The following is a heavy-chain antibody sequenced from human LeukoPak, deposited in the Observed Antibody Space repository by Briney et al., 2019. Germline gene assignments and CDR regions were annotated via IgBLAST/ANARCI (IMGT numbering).Heavy chain of an antibody. CDR3: AKSRRRDGYPIADY. D-gene: IGHD5-24*01. Sequence: PGGSLRLSCAASGFTFSSYGMHWVRQAPGKGLEWVAVISYDGSNKYYADSVKGRFTISRDNSKNTLYLQMNSLRAEDTAVYYCAKSRRRDGYPIADYWGQGTLVTVSS. CDR1: GFTFSSYG. J-gene: IGHJ4*02. V-gene: IGHV3-30*18. CDR2: ISYDGSNK.